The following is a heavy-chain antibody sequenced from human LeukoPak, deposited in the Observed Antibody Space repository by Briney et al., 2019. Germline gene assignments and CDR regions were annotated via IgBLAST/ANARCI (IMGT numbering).Heavy chain of an antibody. CDR3: AREKFADGYFQH. CDR2: ISGSGGST. D-gene: IGHD3-10*01. J-gene: IGHJ1*01. V-gene: IGHV3-23*01. Sequence: GGSLRLSCAASGFTFSSYAMSWVRQAPGKGLEWVSAISGSGGSTYYADSVKGRFTISRGNAKDSLYLQMNSLRAEDTAVYYCAREKFADGYFQHWGQGTLVTVS. CDR1: GFTFSSYA.